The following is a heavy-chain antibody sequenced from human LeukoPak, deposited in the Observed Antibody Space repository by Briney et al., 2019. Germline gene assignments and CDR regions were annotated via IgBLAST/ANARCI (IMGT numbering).Heavy chain of an antibody. Sequence: PSQTLSLTCTASGGSISSGGYYWSWIRQHPGKGLEWIGYIYYSGSTYYNPSLKSRVTISVDTSKNQFSLKLSSVTAADTAVYYCARDYSSSWYVNAFDIWGQGTMVTVSS. J-gene: IGHJ3*02. CDR3: ARDYSSSWYVNAFDI. CDR2: IYYSGST. V-gene: IGHV4-31*03. CDR1: GGSISSGGYY. D-gene: IGHD6-13*01.